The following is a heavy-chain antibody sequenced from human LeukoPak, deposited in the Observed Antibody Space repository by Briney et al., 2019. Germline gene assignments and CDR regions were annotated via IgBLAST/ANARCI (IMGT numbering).Heavy chain of an antibody. CDR1: GYTFTSYY. J-gene: IGHJ4*02. CDR2: INPSGGST. V-gene: IGHV1-46*01. CDR3: ARDSGFPHDPFDY. D-gene: IGHD3-16*01. Sequence: ASVKVSCKASGYTFTSYYMHWVRQAPGQGLEWMGIINPSGGSTSYAQKFQGRVTITADESTSTAYMELSSLRSEDTAVYYCARDSGFPHDPFDYWGQGTLVTVSS.